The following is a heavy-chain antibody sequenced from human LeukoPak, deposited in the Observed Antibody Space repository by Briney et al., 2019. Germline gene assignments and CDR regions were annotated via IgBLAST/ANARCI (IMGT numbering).Heavy chain of an antibody. CDR1: GYTFTSYY. V-gene: IGHV1-46*01. Sequence: ASVTVSFKASGYTFTSYYMHWVRQAPGQGLEWMGIINPSGGSTSYEQKFQGRVTMTRDTSTSTVYMELSSLRSEDTAVYYCARGYCSGGSCYRNWFDHWGQGTLVTVSS. J-gene: IGHJ5*02. D-gene: IGHD2-15*01. CDR3: ARGYCSGGSCYRNWFDH. CDR2: INPSGGST.